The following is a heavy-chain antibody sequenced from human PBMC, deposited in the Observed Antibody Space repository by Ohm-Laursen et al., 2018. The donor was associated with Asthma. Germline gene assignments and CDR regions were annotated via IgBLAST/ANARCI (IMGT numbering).Heavy chain of an antibody. CDR3: ARERDNGGKGGYFDF. Sequence: SLRLSCSASGFTFSSYAMHWVRQAPGKGLEWVAYISTSGTYTNYADSVKGRFTISRDNAKNSLYLQMNSLGAEDTAVYYCARERDNGGKGGYFDFWGQGTLVTVSS. CDR1: GFTFSSYA. D-gene: IGHD4-23*01. CDR2: ISTSGTYT. V-gene: IGHV3-21*05. J-gene: IGHJ4*02.